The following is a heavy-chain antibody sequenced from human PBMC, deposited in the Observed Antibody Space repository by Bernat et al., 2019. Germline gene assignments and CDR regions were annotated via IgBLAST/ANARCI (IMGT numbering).Heavy chain of an antibody. D-gene: IGHD6-19*01. CDR3: ARSRSSGWPVCGNDDAFDI. J-gene: IGHJ3*02. CDR2: INPNSGGT. CDR1: GYTFTGYY. V-gene: IGHV1-2*04. Sequence: QVQLVQSGAEVKKPGASVKVSCKASGYTFTGYYMHWVRQAPGQGLEWMGWINPNSGGTNYAQKFQGWVTMTRDTSISTAYMELSRLRSDDTAVYYCARSRSSGWPVCGNDDAFDIWGQGTMVTVSS.